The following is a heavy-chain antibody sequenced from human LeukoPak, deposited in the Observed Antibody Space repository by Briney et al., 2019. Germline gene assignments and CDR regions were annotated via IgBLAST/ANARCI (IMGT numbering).Heavy chain of an antibody. V-gene: IGHV3-9*03. D-gene: IGHD6-6*01. CDR2: ISWNSGNI. Sequence: GRSLRFSCAASGFTFGEYAMHWVRQAPGKGLEWVSGISWNSGNIGYADSVKGRFTISRDNAKNSLYLQMNSLRAEDMALYYCAKDGGAYSSSAGWFDPWGQGTLVTVSS. J-gene: IGHJ5*02. CDR1: GFTFGEYA. CDR3: AKDGGAYSSSAGWFDP.